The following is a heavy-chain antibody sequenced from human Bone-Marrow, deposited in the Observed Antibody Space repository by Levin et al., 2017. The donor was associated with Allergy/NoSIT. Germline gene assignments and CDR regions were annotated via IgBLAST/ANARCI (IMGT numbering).Heavy chain of an antibody. Sequence: SQTLSLTCAVSGGSINSDVYSWSWIRQPPGKGLEWIGYIHQTGSISYNASLESRATISVDTSKNHVFLQLTSVTAADTAVYYCARVFLDMSTNWYFDLWGRGTLVTVSS. V-gene: IGHV4-30-2*01. CDR1: GGSINSDVYS. CDR3: ARVFLDMSTNWYFDL. D-gene: IGHD2-2*01. CDR2: IHQTGSI. J-gene: IGHJ2*01.